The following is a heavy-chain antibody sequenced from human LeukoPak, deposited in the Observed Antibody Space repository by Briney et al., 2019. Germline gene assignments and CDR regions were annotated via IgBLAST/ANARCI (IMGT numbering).Heavy chain of an antibody. J-gene: IGHJ4*02. CDR2: INPSGGST. CDR3: ARNIGVIGGADF. CDR1: GGTFSSYA. V-gene: IGHV1-46*01. D-gene: IGHD3-16*02. Sequence: ASVKVSCKASGGTFSSYAISWVRQAPGQGLEWMGIINPSGGSTNYAQKFQGRVTLTRDTSTSTVYMELSSLKSEDTAVYYCARNIGVIGGADFWGLGTLVTVSS.